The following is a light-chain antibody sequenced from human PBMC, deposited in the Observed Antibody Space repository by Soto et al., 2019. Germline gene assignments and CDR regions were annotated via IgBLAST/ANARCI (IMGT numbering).Light chain of an antibody. Sequence: QSVLTQSPSASGTPGQGVTISCSGSSSNIGSNTVGWYQQFPGTAPKLLIYSNIKRPSGVPDRFSGSKSVTSASLAIRGLQSEDEDDYFSATWDGSLSAYVFGAGTKVTVL. CDR3: ATWDGSLSAYV. V-gene: IGLV1-44*01. CDR2: SNI. J-gene: IGLJ1*01. CDR1: SSNIGSNT.